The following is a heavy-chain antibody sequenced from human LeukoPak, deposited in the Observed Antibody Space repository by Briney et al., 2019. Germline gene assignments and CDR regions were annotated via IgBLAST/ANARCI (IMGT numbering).Heavy chain of an antibody. Sequence: ASVKVSCKASGYSFDKFGISWVRQAPGQGLEWMGWISAYSGKTDSAQKLQDRVTMTTDNSTSTAYLELRSLSADDTAVYFCVRVGSAYGDPLEFDLWGQGTLVTVSS. CDR1: GYSFDKFG. V-gene: IGHV1-18*01. D-gene: IGHD2-21*01. CDR2: ISAYSGKT. J-gene: IGHJ5*02. CDR3: VRVGSAYGDPLEFDL.